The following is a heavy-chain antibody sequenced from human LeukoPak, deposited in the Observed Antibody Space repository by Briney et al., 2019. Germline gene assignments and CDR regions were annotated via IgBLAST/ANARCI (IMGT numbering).Heavy chain of an antibody. CDR2: IRFDGSDQ. Sequence: GTSLRLSCAASGFTFSNYGMHWVRQPPGKGLEWVGVIRFDGSDQYYADSVKGRLTISRDNSKNTLFLQVNSLRAEDTAVYYCARDYANTWYNVVDIWGQGKMVNVP. V-gene: IGHV3-33*08. D-gene: IGHD1-1*01. J-gene: IGHJ3*02. CDR1: GFTFSNYG. CDR3: ARDYANTWYNVVDI.